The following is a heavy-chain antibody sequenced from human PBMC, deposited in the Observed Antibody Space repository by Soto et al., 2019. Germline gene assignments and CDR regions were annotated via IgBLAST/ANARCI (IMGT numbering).Heavy chain of an antibody. Sequence: PSETLSLTCTVSGGSISSYYWSWIRQPPGKGLEWIGYIYYSGSTNYNPSLKSRVTISVDTSKNQFSLKLSSVTAADTAVYYCARDGLRYCSGGSCYPGDAFDIWGQGTMVTVSS. CDR1: GGSISSYY. D-gene: IGHD2-15*01. J-gene: IGHJ3*02. CDR2: IYYSGST. CDR3: ARDGLRYCSGGSCYPGDAFDI. V-gene: IGHV4-59*01.